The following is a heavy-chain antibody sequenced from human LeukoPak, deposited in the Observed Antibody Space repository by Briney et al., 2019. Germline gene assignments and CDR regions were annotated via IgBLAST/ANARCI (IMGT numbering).Heavy chain of an antibody. D-gene: IGHD6-13*01. CDR2: ISAYNGNT. CDR1: GYTFTSYG. Sequence: ASVKVSCKASGYTFTSYGISWVRQAPGQRLEWMGWISAYNGNTNYAQKLQGRVTMTTDTSTSTAYMELRSLRSDDTAVYYCARVQGANIAAAVKGFSAYYYMDVWGKGTTVTVSS. J-gene: IGHJ6*03. CDR3: ARVQGANIAAAVKGFSAYYYMDV. V-gene: IGHV1-18*01.